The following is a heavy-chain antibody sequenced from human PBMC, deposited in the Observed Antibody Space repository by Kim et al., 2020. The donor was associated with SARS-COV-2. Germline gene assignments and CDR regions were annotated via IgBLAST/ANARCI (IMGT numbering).Heavy chain of an antibody. J-gene: IGHJ4*02. CDR2: IFSGGST. Sequence: GGSLRLSCAASGFTVSSNYMSWVRQAAGTGLEWVSVIFSGGSTYYADSVKGRFTISRDDSKNTVYLQMNSLRAEDTAVYYCARGRIPVPGKYYFDYWGQGTLVTVSS. CDR1: GFTVSSNY. D-gene: IGHD6-19*01. CDR3: ARGRIPVPGKYYFDY. V-gene: IGHV3-53*01.